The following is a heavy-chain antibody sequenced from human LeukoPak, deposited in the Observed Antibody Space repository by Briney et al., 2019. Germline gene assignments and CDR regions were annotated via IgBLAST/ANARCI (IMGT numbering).Heavy chain of an antibody. CDR3: ARRKTVYDIIGPK. J-gene: IGHJ4*02. CDR2: VYYSGST. D-gene: IGHD5/OR15-5a*01. V-gene: IGHV4-39*01. Sequence: PSETLSLTCTVSGGSLTSSGNYWAWIRQPLGKGLEWIASVYYSGSTYYNPSLSRRVTISADTSNNQFTLNLRSVTAADTAIYYCARRKTVYDIIGPKWGQGILVTVSS. CDR1: GGSLTSSGNY.